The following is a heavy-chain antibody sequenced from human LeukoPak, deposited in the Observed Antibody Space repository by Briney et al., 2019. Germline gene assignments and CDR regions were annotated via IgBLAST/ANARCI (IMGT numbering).Heavy chain of an antibody. Sequence: SGGSLRLSCAASGFTFKDDGMSWVRQPPGKGLELVSGIDWSGVSTGYADSVKGRVTISRDNAKDSRYLQMNSLRVEDTALYYCASRPHHGHWVVFDYWGQGTLVTVSS. J-gene: IGHJ4*02. V-gene: IGHV3-20*04. CDR1: GFTFKDDG. D-gene: IGHD2-15*01. CDR3: ASRPHHGHWVVFDY. CDR2: IDWSGVST.